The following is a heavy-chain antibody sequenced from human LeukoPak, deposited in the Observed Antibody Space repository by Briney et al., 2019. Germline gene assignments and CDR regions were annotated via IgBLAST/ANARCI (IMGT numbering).Heavy chain of an antibody. Sequence: SETLSLTCTVSGGSISSYYWSWIRQPPGKGLEWIGYIYYSGSTNYNPSLKSRVTISVDPSKAQVSLKLSSVTAADTAVYYCARVKRVYCGGDCYHNAFDIWGQGTMVTVSS. D-gene: IGHD2-21*01. CDR2: IYYSGST. J-gene: IGHJ3*02. CDR3: ARVKRVYCGGDCYHNAFDI. CDR1: GGSISSYY. V-gene: IGHV4-59*01.